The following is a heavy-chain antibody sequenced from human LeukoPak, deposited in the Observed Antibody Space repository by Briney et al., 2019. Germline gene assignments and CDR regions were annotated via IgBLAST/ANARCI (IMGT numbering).Heavy chain of an antibody. CDR1: GFTFSSYS. CDR2: ISSSSSYI. D-gene: IGHD6-6*01. V-gene: IGHV3-21*01. Sequence: GGSLRLSCAASGFTFSSYSMNWVRQAPGKGLEWASSISSSSSYIYYADSVKGRFTISRDNAKNSLYLQMNSLRAEDTAVYYCARGEYSSSSIALDPWGQGTLVTVSS. CDR3: ARGEYSSSSIALDP. J-gene: IGHJ5*02.